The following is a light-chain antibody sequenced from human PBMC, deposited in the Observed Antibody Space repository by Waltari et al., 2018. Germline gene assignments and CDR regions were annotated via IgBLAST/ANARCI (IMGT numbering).Light chain of an antibody. CDR1: QSTVRY. CDR3: QQASRGPLT. V-gene: IGKV1-39*01. J-gene: IGKJ1*01. CDR2: FAS. Sequence: TCRASQSTVRYLSWYQQKSGRAPKLLISFASSLESGVPSRFSGTGSGTDFTLTINSLQPEDIGTYYCQQASRGPLTFGQGT.